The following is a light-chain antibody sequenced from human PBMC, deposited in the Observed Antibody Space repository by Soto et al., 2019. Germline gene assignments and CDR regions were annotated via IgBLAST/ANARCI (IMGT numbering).Light chain of an antibody. Sequence: SYELTQPPSVAVSPGQTARLTCSGAALQKQYAYWYKQKPGQAPVLVIYKDSERPSGIPERFSGSSSGTTVTLTISGVQAEDEAYYYCQSADSSGTSHVVFGGGTKLTVL. V-gene: IGLV3-25*03. CDR2: KDS. J-gene: IGLJ2*01. CDR1: ALQKQY. CDR3: QSADSSGTSHVV.